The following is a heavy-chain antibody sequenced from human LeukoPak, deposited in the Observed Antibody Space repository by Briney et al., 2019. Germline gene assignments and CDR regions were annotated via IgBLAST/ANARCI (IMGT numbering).Heavy chain of an antibody. CDR2: IYPRDGST. CDR3: ARDRVAYGDYLFDY. J-gene: IGHJ4*02. D-gene: IGHD4-17*01. Sequence: ASVKVSCKASGYTFTSYYMHWVRQAPGQGLEWMGMIYPRDGSTSYAQKFQGRVTVTRDTSTSTVYMELSSLRSEDTAVYYCARDRVAYGDYLFDYWGQGTLVTVSS. V-gene: IGHV1-46*01. CDR1: GYTFTSYY.